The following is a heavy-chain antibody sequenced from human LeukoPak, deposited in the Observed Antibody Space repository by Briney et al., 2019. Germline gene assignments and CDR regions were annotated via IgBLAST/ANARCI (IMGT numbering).Heavy chain of an antibody. CDR3: AKPAKTDYVDY. Sequence: GGSLRLSCAASGFTVSSNYMSWVRQAPGKGLEWVSAVSGSGGSTYYTDSVKGRFTISRDNSKNTLYLQMNSLRAEDTAVYYCAKPAKTDYVDYWGQGTLVTVSS. V-gene: IGHV3-23*01. J-gene: IGHJ4*02. CDR2: VSGSGGST. D-gene: IGHD4/OR15-4a*01. CDR1: GFTVSSNY.